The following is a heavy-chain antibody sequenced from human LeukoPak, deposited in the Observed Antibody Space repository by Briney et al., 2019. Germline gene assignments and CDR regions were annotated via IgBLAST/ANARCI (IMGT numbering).Heavy chain of an antibody. J-gene: IGHJ4*02. CDR3: ARQSVGATTSFDY. CDR1: GYGFTSYW. Sequence: GESLKISCKGSGYGFTSYWIGWVRQMPGKGLEWMGIMYPGDSDTRYSPSFQGQVTISADKSISTAYLQWSSLKASDTAMYYCARQSVGATTSFDYWGQGTLVTVSS. CDR2: MYPGDSDT. V-gene: IGHV5-51*01. D-gene: IGHD1-26*01.